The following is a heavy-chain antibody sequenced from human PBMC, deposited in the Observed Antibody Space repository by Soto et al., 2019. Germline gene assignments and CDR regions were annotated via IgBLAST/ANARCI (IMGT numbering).Heavy chain of an antibody. V-gene: IGHV1-69*01. Sequence: QVQLVQSGAEVRKPGSSVKVSCKASGGTFSRHAISWVRQAPGQGLEWMGGIIPIFGTANHAQKFQRRVPIIADQSTSTVDMELSSLRSEDTAMYYCARGWGYDSNDYYYAYWGQGTLVIVSA. CDR3: ARGWGYDSNDYYYAY. J-gene: IGHJ4*02. CDR2: IIPIFGTA. D-gene: IGHD3-22*01. CDR1: GGTFSRHA.